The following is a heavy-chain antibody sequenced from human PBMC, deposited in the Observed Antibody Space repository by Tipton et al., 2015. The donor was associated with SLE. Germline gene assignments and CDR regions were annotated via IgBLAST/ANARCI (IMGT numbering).Heavy chain of an antibody. CDR2: IYTSRIT. Sequence: TLSLTCTVSGDSISGANYFWNWIRQPAGKGLEWIGHIYTSRITNYNPSLKSRVTISADTSKNQFSLNLNSVTAADTAVYFCARVEDYIWGSYPLGTFDIWGQGTMVTVSS. V-gene: IGHV4-61*09. CDR1: GDSISGANYF. D-gene: IGHD3-16*02. J-gene: IGHJ3*02. CDR3: ARVEDYIWGSYPLGTFDI.